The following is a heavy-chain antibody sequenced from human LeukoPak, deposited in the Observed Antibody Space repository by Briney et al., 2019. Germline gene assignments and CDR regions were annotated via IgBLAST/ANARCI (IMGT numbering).Heavy chain of an antibody. D-gene: IGHD6-19*01. CDR3: AKDLGDSSGWYHDY. CDR2: IRYDGSNK. Sequence: GGSLRLSCAASGITFSGYGMHWVRQAPGKGLEWVAFIRYDGSNKYYADSVKGRFTISRDNSKNTLYLQMNSLRAEDTAVYYCAKDLGDSSGWYHDYWGQGTLVTVSS. V-gene: IGHV3-30*02. CDR1: GITFSGYG. J-gene: IGHJ4*02.